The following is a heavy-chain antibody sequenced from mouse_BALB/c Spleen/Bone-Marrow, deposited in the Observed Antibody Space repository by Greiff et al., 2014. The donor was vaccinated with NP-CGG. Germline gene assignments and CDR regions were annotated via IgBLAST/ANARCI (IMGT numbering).Heavy chain of an antibody. D-gene: IGHD1-1*01. J-gene: IGHJ1*01. V-gene: IGHV3-1*02. Sequence: ESGPDLVKPSQSLSLTCTVTGYSITSGYSWHWIRQFPGNKLEWMGYIHYSGSTNYNPSLKSRISITRDTSKNQFFLQLNSVTTGDTATYYCARRGSSTFWYFDVWGAGTTVTVSS. CDR2: IHYSGST. CDR1: GYSITSGYS. CDR3: ARRGSSTFWYFDV.